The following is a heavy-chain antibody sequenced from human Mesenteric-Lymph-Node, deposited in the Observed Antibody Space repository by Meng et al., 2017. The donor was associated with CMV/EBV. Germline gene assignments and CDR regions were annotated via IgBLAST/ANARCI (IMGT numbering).Heavy chain of an antibody. V-gene: IGHV1-69*08. J-gene: IGHJ3*02. CDR3: ARSEKRDLVCCSSTSCPFFAFDI. Sequence: SVKVSCKGSGDTFTSFSITWVRQAPGQGPEWMGRIVPSLGTTTYAQNFQGRVTITADKSTGTAYMELTSLRSADTAVYYCARSEKRDLVCCSSTSCPFFAFDIWGPGTMVTVSS. D-gene: IGHD2-2*01. CDR2: IVPSLGTT. CDR1: GDTFTSFS.